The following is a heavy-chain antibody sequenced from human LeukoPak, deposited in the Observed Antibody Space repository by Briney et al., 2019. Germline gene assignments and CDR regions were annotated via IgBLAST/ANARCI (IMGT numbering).Heavy chain of an antibody. Sequence: SETLSLTCTVSGGSISSYYWSWIRQPPGKGLEWIGYIYYSGSTNYNPSLKSRVTISVDTSKNQFSLKLSSVTAADTAVYFCARGYDSNLDYYYYMDVWGKGTTVTVSS. CDR1: GGSISSYY. J-gene: IGHJ6*03. D-gene: IGHD3-16*01. CDR3: ARGYDSNLDYYYYMDV. CDR2: IYYSGST. V-gene: IGHV4-59*01.